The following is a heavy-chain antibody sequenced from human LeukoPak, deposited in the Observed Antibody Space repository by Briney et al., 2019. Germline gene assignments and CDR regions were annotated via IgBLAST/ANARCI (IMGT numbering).Heavy chain of an antibody. CDR3: ARDSAFGEYVMDV. J-gene: IGHJ6*02. D-gene: IGHD3-10*01. CDR1: GGSIISCCYY. CDR2: IYYTGST. Sequence: SETLSLTCTVSGGSIISCCYYWSWIRQHPGKGLNWIGCIYYTGSTYYNPSLKSRLTISVDTSKNQFSLKLNSVTAADTAVYYCARDSAFGEYVMDVWGQGTTVTVSS. V-gene: IGHV4-31*03.